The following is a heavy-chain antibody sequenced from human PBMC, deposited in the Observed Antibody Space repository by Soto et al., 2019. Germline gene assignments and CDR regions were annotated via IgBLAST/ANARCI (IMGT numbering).Heavy chain of an antibody. CDR1: GDSIRSSIYY. V-gene: IGHV4-39*01. CDR2: VYYSGTT. D-gene: IGHD2-8*01. Sequence: PSQTMSLTCSVAGDSIRSSIYYRGRIRQPPGKGLEWIGSVYYSGTTYYNPSLKSRVTMSVDTSKSQFSLKLTSVTAADTAVYFCARHSRSCTNGRCYTANWCLANLVTVSS. CDR3: ARHSRSCTNGRCYTAN. J-gene: IGHJ1*01.